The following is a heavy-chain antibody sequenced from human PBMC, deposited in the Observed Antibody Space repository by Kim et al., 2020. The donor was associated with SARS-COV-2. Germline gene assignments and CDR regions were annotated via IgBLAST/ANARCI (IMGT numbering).Heavy chain of an antibody. J-gene: IGHJ4*02. CDR1: GFTLSTSH. CDR3: VRDGGGY. CDR2: IYSGGNT. V-gene: IGHV3-53*01. Sequence: GGSLRLSCALSGFTLSTSHIYWVRQAPGKGLECVAVIYSGGNTYYSESVMGRLTISRDNSKNTVYLQMNTRRADDTAMYYCVRDGGGYWGQGTLVTVSS. D-gene: IGHD2-15*01.